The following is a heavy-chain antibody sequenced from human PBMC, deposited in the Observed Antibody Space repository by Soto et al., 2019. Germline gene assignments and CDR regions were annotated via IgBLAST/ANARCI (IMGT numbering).Heavy chain of an antibody. D-gene: IGHD3-16*01. CDR2: IYYSGNT. V-gene: IGHV4-30-4*01. Sequence: SETLSLTCTVSGGSTSSDNYWSWIRQPPGKGLEWIGHIYYSGNTDYDPSLKSRLAISIDTSKNQFSLKLSSVTAADTAVYFCAREGGESSDGLYYFDSWGQGSLVTVSS. CDR1: GGSTSSDNY. CDR3: AREGGESSDGLYYFDS. J-gene: IGHJ4*02.